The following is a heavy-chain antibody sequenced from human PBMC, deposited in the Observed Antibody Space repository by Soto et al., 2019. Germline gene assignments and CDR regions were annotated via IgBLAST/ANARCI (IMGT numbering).Heavy chain of an antibody. D-gene: IGHD3-16*01. CDR2: IYYSGNT. V-gene: IGHV4-30-4*01. Sequence: SETLSLTCTVSGGSTSSDNYWSWIRQPPGKGLEWIGHIYYSGNTDYDPSLKSRLAISIDTSKNQFSLKLSSVTAADTAVYFCAREGGESSDGLYYFDSWGQGSLVTVSS. CDR1: GGSTSSDNY. CDR3: AREGGESSDGLYYFDS. J-gene: IGHJ4*02.